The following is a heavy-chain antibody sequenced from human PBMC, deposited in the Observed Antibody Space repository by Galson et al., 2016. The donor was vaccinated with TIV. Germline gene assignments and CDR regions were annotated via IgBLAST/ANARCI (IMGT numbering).Heavy chain of an antibody. CDR1: GGTFSSFT. CDR3: ASDHEGDSWSGSYRVGYYHFMDV. CDR2: IIPILGIA. Sequence: SVKVSCKASGGTFSSFTISWVRQAPGQGLEWMGRIIPILGIANYAQKFQGRLSIIADKSTSTAYMEMSSLRSEDTAVYYCASDHEGDSWSGSYRVGYYHFMDVWGKGTTVTVSS. V-gene: IGHV1-69*02. D-gene: IGHD3-3*01. J-gene: IGHJ6*03.